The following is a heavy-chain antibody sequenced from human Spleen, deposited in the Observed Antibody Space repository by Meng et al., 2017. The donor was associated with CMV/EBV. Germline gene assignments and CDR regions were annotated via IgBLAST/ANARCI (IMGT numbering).Heavy chain of an antibody. V-gene: IGHV3-30*02. CDR2: IRYDGSSK. CDR3: ATRAAIVVVPAAIDYYGMDV. D-gene: IGHD2-2*02. J-gene: IGHJ6*02. CDR1: GFTFSNFG. Sequence: GESLKISCAASGFTFSNFGFHWVRQAPGKGLEWVAFIRYDGSSKYYLDSVKGRFTISRDNSKNTLYLQMNSLRAEDTAVYYCATRAAIVVVPAAIDYYGMDVWGQGTTVTVSS.